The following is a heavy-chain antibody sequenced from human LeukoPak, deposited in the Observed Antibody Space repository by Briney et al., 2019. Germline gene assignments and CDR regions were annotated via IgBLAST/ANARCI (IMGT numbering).Heavy chain of an antibody. D-gene: IGHD2-2*01. CDR1: GYTFTSYG. J-gene: IGHJ5*02. Sequence: ASVKVSCKASGYTFTSYGISWVRQAPGQGLEWMGWISAYNGNTSYAQKLQSRVTMTTDTSTSTAYMELRSLRSDDTAVYYCARSFGSTTPSNWFDPWGQGTLVTVSS. CDR2: ISAYNGNT. V-gene: IGHV1-18*01. CDR3: ARSFGSTTPSNWFDP.